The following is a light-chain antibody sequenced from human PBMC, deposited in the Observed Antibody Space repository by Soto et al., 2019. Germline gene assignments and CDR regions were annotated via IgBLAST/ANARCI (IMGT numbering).Light chain of an antibody. CDR1: SSDVGGYNY. CDR2: DVS. Sequence: QSVLTQPASVSGSPGQSITISCTGTSSDVGGYNYVSWYQQHPGKAPKLMIYDVSNRPSGVSNRFSGSKSGNTASLTISGLHAEDEADYYCSSYTSSSGYVFGTGTKLTVL. CDR3: SSYTSSSGYV. J-gene: IGLJ1*01. V-gene: IGLV2-14*01.